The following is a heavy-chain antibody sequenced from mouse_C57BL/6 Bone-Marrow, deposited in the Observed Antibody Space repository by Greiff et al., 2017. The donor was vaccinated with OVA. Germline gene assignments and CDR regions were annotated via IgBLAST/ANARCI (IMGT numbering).Heavy chain of an antibody. CDR1: GYTFTDYN. CDR2: INPNNGGT. V-gene: IGHV1-22*01. J-gene: IGHJ3*01. Sequence: VHVKQSGPELVKPGASVKMSCKASGYTFTDYNMHWVKQSHGKSLEWIGYINPNNGGTSYNQKFKGKATLTVNKSSSTAYMELRSLTSEDSAVYYCARDPAWFADWGQGTLVTVSA. CDR3: ARDPAWFAD.